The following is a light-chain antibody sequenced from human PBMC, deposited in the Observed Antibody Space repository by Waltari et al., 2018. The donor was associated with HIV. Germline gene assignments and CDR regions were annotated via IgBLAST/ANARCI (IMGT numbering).Light chain of an antibody. CDR2: RDS. J-gene: IGLJ2*01. V-gene: IGLV1-47*01. CDR3: ATWDDSLNGVL. Sequence: QSVLTQPPSASEIPGQRVTISCTGGNSNVGSNYGYWYQQVPGTAPKLLVYRDSQRQSGVPDRFTGSKSGTSASLAISGLRSEDEADYYCATWDDSLNGVLFGGGTKLTVL. CDR1: NSNVGSNY.